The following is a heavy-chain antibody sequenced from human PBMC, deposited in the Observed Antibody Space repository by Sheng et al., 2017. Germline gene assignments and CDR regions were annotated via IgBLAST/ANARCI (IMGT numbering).Heavy chain of an antibody. CDR1: GFSVSNNY. V-gene: IGHV3-66*02. D-gene: IGHD2-21*01. CDR3: ARGNKLCRGCADWFGP. Sequence: EVQLVESGGGLVQPGGSLRLSCAASGFSVSNNYMSWVRQAPGKGLEWVSVVYSGGSTYYADSVRGRFTISRDNSKNTLYLQMNSLRAEDTAVYYCARGNKLCRGCADWFGPLGPGNPGHRLL. CDR2: VYSGGST. J-gene: IGHJ5*02.